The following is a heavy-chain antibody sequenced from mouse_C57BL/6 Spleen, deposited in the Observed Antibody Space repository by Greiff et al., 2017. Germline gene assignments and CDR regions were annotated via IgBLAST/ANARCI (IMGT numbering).Heavy chain of an antibody. CDR2: IDPENGDT. J-gene: IGHJ3*01. V-gene: IGHV14-4*01. D-gene: IGHD2-4*01. CDR3: TAIYYDPQFAY. CDR1: GFNIKDDY. Sequence: VQLQQSGAELVRPGASVKLSCTASGFNIKDDYMHWVKQRPEQGLEWIGWIDPENGDTEYASKFQGKATITADTSSNTAYLQLSGLTSEDTAVYYCTAIYYDPQFAYWGQGTLVTVSA.